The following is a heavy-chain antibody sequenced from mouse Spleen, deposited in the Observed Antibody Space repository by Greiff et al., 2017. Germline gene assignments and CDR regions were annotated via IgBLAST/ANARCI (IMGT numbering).Heavy chain of an antibody. Sequence: EVQLVESGPELVKPGASVKMSCKASGYTFTSYVMHWVKQKPGQGLEWIGYINPYNDGTKYNEKFKGKATLTSDKSSSTAYMELSSLTSEDSAVYYCARRGYDYDGGGFDYWGQGTTLTVSS. CDR2: INPYNDGT. D-gene: IGHD2-4*01. V-gene: IGHV1-14*01. CDR1: GYTFTSYV. J-gene: IGHJ2*01. CDR3: ARRGYDYDGGGFDY.